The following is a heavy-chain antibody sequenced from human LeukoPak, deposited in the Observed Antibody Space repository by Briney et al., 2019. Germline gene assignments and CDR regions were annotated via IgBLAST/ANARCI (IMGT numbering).Heavy chain of an antibody. D-gene: IGHD4-17*01. Sequence: PSETLSLTCTVSGGSISSYYWSWIRQPPGKGLEWIGSIYYSGSTNYNPSLKSRVTISVDTSKNQFSLKLSSVTAADTAVYYCARGYGDYVWFDPWGQGTLVTVSS. CDR3: ARGYGDYVWFDP. J-gene: IGHJ5*02. CDR2: IYYSGST. V-gene: IGHV4-59*12. CDR1: GGSISSYY.